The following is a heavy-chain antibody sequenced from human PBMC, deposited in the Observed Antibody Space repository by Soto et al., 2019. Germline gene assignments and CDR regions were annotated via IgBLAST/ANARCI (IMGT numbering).Heavy chain of an antibody. CDR1: GFSLSTSGVG. CDR3: AHIGGILWFGELLRWFDP. D-gene: IGHD3-10*01. J-gene: IGHJ5*02. Sequence: QITLKESGPPLVKPTQTLTLTCTFSGFSLSTSGVGVGWIRQPPGKALEWLALIYWDDDKRYSPSLKSRLTTTKDTSKNQVVLTMTNMDPVDTATYYCAHIGGILWFGELLRWFDPWGQGTLVTVSS. V-gene: IGHV2-5*02. CDR2: IYWDDDK.